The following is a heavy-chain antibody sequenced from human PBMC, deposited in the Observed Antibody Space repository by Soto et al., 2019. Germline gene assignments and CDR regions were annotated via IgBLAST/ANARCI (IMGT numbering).Heavy chain of an antibody. D-gene: IGHD6-13*01. CDR3: AKEQQLDQDYYYYYGMDV. Sequence: SVKVSCKASGGTFSSYAISWVRQAPGQGLEWMGGIIPIFGTANYAQKFQGRVTITADESTSTAYMELSSLRSEDTAVYYCAKEQQLDQDYYYYYGMDVWGQGTTVTVSS. CDR2: IIPIFGTA. J-gene: IGHJ6*02. V-gene: IGHV1-69*13. CDR1: GGTFSSYA.